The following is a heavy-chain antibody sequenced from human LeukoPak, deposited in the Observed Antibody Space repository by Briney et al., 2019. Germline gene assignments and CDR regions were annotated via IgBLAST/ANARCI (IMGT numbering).Heavy chain of an antibody. Sequence: PSETLSLTCTVSGGSISSSSYYWGWIRQPPGKGLEWIGSIYYSGSTYYNPSLKSRATISVETSKNQFSLKLSSVTAADTAVYYCARDGRFPPEVLPRYFDYWGQGTLVTVSS. CDR1: GGSISSSSYY. J-gene: IGHJ4*02. V-gene: IGHV4-39*07. CDR2: IYYSGST. CDR3: ARDGRFPPEVLPRYFDY. D-gene: IGHD1-26*01.